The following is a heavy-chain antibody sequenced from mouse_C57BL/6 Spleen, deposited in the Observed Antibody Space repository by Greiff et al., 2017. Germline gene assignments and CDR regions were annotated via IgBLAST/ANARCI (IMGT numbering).Heavy chain of an antibody. CDR3: AKDSPFAY. CDR1: GFTIKNTY. Sequence: VQLQQSVAELVRPGASVKLSCTASGFTIKNTYMHWVKQRPEQGLEWIGRIAPANGNTKYAPKFKGKATLTADTSSNTAYLQLSSLTSADTAIYYCAKDSPFAYGGQGTLVTVSA. V-gene: IGHV14-3*01. CDR2: IAPANGNT. J-gene: IGHJ3*01.